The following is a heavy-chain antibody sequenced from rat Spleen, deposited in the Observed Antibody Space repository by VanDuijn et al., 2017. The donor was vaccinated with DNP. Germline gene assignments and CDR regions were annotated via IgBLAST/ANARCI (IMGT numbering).Heavy chain of an antibody. D-gene: IGHD1-12*02. Sequence: EVHLVETGGGLVQPGGSLKLSCVASGFTFSTYWMYWIRQTPGKGLQWVAIISTDGGSTYYPDSVKGRFTISRDNAENTVYLQMNSLRSEDTATYYCANYNYYDGTYWGQGVMVTVSS. V-gene: IGHV5-58*01. CDR3: ANYNYYDGTY. CDR2: ISTDGGST. CDR1: GFTFSTYW. J-gene: IGHJ2*01.